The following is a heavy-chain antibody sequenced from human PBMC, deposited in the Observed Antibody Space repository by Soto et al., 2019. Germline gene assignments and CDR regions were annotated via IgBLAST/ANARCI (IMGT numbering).Heavy chain of an antibody. CDR1: GGSFSGYY. V-gene: IGHV4-34*01. Sequence: SETLSLTCAVYGGSFSGYYWSLIRQPPGKGLEWIGEINHSGSTNYNPSLKSRVTISVDTSKNQFSLKLSSVTAADTAVYYCARDARRYYYDSSGRPPGGGYYYYYGMDVWGQGTTVTVSS. D-gene: IGHD3-22*01. CDR2: INHSGST. CDR3: ARDARRYYYDSSGRPPGGGYYYYYGMDV. J-gene: IGHJ6*02.